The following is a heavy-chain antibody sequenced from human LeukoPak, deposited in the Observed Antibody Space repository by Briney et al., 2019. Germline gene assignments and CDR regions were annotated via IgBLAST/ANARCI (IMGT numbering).Heavy chain of an antibody. D-gene: IGHD4-17*01. V-gene: IGHV1-69*05. CDR1: GGTFSSYA. Sequence: SVKVPCKASGGTFSSYAISWVRQAPGQGLEWMGRIIPIFGTANYAQKFQGRVTITTDESTSTAYMELSSLRSEDTAVYYCARDADYGDYGWFDPWGQGTLVTVSS. CDR3: ARDADYGDYGWFDP. J-gene: IGHJ5*02. CDR2: IIPIFGTA.